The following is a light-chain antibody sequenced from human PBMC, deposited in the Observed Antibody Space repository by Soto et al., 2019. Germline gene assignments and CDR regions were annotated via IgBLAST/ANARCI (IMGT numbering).Light chain of an antibody. V-gene: IGKV3-11*01. CDR2: DAS. CDR1: QSLSSY. J-gene: IGKJ4*01. CDR3: QQRSNWPLT. Sequence: EIVLTQSPGTLSLSPGERAILSYRASQSLSSYLAWYPQKPGQAPRLLIYDASNRATGIPARFSGSGSGTDFTLTISSIEPAEFAVYYCQQRSNWPLTFGGGTKVDIK.